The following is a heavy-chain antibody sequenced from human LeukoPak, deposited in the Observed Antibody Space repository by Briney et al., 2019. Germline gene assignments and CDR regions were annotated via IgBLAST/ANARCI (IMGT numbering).Heavy chain of an antibody. V-gene: IGHV3-23*01. CDR2: ISGSGGTT. J-gene: IGHJ4*02. Sequence: GGSLRLSCAASGFTFSSYAMSWVRQAPGKGLEWVSAISGSGGTTYYADSVKGRFIISRDNSKNTLYLQMNSLRAEDTAVYYCARGPETLSGYYAGAYFDYWGQGTLVTVSS. CDR3: ARGPETLSGYYAGAYFDY. CDR1: GFTFSSYA. D-gene: IGHD3-9*01.